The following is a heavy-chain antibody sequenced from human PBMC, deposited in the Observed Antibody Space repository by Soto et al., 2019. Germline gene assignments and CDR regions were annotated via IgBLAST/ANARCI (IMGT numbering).Heavy chain of an antibody. J-gene: IGHJ6*02. V-gene: IGHV4-39*01. CDR1: GGSINSSYY. CDR2: LYYSGST. Sequence: SETLSLTCTVSGGSINSSYYWGWIRQPPGKGLEWIGTLYYSGSTHYNPSLMSRDTISANTSKNQFSLKLCSVTAADTALFYCARLVTIFGVVIRMDVWGQGTTVTVSS. D-gene: IGHD3-3*01. CDR3: ARLVTIFGVVIRMDV.